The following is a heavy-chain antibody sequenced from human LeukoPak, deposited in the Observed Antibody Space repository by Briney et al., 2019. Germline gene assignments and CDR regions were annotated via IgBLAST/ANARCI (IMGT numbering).Heavy chain of an antibody. Sequence: PGGSLRLSCAASGFSFSSYGMHWVRQAPGKGLEWVSYISSSSSTIYYADSVKGRFTISRDNAKNSLYLQMNSLRAEDTAVYYCARGWDWNYAQPDYWGQGTLVTVSS. J-gene: IGHJ4*02. CDR2: ISSSSSTI. D-gene: IGHD1-7*01. CDR3: ARGWDWNYAQPDY. V-gene: IGHV3-48*01. CDR1: GFSFSSYG.